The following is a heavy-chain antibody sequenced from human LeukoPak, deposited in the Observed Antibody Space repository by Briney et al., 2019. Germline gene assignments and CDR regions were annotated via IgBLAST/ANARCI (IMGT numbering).Heavy chain of an antibody. J-gene: IGHJ1*01. D-gene: IGHD3-10*01. CDR2: ISGSSGST. Sequence: GGSLRLSCTASGFTFSSYAMSWVRQVPGKGLEWVLGISGSSGSTYFAGSVKGRFTISRDNSKNTLYLQMNSLRAEDTAVYYCAKAQAYYYGSGSLIEHWGQGTLVTVSS. CDR3: AKAQAYYYGSGSLIEH. V-gene: IGHV3-23*01. CDR1: GFTFSSYA.